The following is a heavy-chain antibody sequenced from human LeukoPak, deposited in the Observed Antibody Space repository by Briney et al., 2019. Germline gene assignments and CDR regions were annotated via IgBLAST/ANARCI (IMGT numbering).Heavy chain of an antibody. V-gene: IGHV3-23*01. Sequence: WGSLRLSCAASGFTFASYGMSWVRRAPGKGLEWVSFITTNGGRTSYADSVEGRFTISRDNPRNTLYMQMNSLRDEDTAVYYCAIMHGYYDGTGYWVQWGQGTLVTVSS. D-gene: IGHD3-22*01. CDR1: GFTFASYG. J-gene: IGHJ1*01. CDR2: ITTNGGRT. CDR3: AIMHGYYDGTGYWVQ.